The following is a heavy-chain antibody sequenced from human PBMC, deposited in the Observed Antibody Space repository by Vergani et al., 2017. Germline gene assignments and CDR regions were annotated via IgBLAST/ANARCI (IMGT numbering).Heavy chain of an antibody. D-gene: IGHD3-10*01. CDR2: IYHSGST. CDR3: ARKQDYYGSGSYYGFDY. J-gene: IGHJ4*02. Sequence: QVQLPESGPGLVKPSGTLSLTCAVSGGSISSSNWWSWVRQPPGKGLEWIGEIYHSGSTNYNPSLKSRVTISVDKSKNQFSLKLSSVTAADTAVYYCARKQDYYGSGSYYGFDYWGQGTLVTVSS. V-gene: IGHV4-4*02. CDR1: GGSISSSNW.